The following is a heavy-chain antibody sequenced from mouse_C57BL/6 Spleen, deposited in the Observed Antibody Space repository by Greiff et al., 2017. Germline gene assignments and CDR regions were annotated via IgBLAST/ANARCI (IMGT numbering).Heavy chain of an antibody. V-gene: IGHV1-15*01. CDR3: TRRLLSYLKFDY. D-gene: IGHD1-1*02. J-gene: IGHJ2*01. CDR2: IDPETGGT. Sequence: VQRVESGAELVRPGASVTLSCKASGYTFTDYEMHWVKQTPVHGLEWIGAIDPETGGTAYNQKFKGKAILTADKSSSTAYMELRSLTSEDSAVYYCTRRLLSYLKFDYWGQGTTLTVSS. CDR1: GYTFTDYE.